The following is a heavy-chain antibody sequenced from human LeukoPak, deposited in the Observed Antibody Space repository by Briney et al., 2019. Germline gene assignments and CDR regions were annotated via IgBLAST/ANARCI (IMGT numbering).Heavy chain of an antibody. CDR3: AREFGHCSGGSCYSQAFDI. Sequence: GGSLRLSCAASGFTFSSYWMSWVRQAPGKGLEWVANIKQDGSEKYYVDSVKGRFTISRDNAKNTLYLQMNSLGAEDTAVYYCAREFGHCSGGSCYSQAFDIWGQGTMVTVSS. J-gene: IGHJ3*02. CDR2: IKQDGSEK. V-gene: IGHV3-7*01. D-gene: IGHD2-15*01. CDR1: GFTFSSYW.